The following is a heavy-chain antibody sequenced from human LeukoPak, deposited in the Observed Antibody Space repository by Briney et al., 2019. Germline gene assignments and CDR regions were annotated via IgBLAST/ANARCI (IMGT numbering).Heavy chain of an antibody. V-gene: IGHV3-30*18. J-gene: IGHJ4*02. CDR2: ISYDGSNK. CDR1: GFTFSSYG. D-gene: IGHD3-10*01. CDR3: AKGDPYGSGSYPVDY. Sequence: GGSLRLSCAASGFTFSSYGMHWVHQAPGKGLEWVAVISYDGSNKYYADSVKGRFTISRDNSKNTLYLQMNSLRPEDTAVYYCAKGDPYGSGSYPVDYWGQGTLVTVSS.